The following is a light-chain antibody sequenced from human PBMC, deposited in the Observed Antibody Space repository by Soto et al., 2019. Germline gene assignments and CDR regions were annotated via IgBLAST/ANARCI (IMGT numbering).Light chain of an antibody. V-gene: IGLV2-23*02. CDR2: EVN. CDR3: CSYAGDTNFSV. Sequence: QSVLTQPASMSGSPGQSITISCTGTSSDVGSYYPVSWFQQHPGKAPKLIIYEVNKRPSGVSDRFSGSKSGNTASLTISGLQAADEAEYYCCSYAGDTNFSVFGTGTKVTVL. J-gene: IGLJ1*01. CDR1: SSDVGSYYP.